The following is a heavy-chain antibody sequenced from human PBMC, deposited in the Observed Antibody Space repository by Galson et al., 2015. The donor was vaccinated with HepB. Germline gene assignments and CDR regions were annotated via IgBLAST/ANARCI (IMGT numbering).Heavy chain of an antibody. CDR2: IDPSGGGT. CDR3: SRESGGVTPTFTDS. J-gene: IGHJ5*01. CDR1: GYRFTSYY. D-gene: IGHD2/OR15-2a*01. Sequence: SVKVSCKASGYRFTSYYVHWVRQAPGQGFEWMGVIDPSGGGTTYAPRFQGRVSMTSDTSTNTVYMELTSLRSDDTALYYCSRESGGVTPTFTDSWGQGSLVTVSS. V-gene: IGHV1-46*03.